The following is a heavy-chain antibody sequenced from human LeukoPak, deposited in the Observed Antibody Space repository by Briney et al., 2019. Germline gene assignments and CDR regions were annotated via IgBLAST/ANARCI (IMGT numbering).Heavy chain of an antibody. CDR2: ISGDGVST. CDR1: GLPIGDFA. CDR3: ARESGKFDY. J-gene: IGHJ4*02. Sequence: GGSLRLSCVASGLPIGDFAMPWVRQAPGQGLEWVSLISGDGVSTFFADSVKGRFSISRDNSKNSLFLEMSSLRTEDTAMYYCARESGKFDYWGQGTLVAVSS. V-gene: IGHV3-43*02.